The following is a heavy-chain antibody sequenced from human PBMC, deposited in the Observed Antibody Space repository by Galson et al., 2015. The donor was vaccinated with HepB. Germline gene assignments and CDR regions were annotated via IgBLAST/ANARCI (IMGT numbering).Heavy chain of an antibody. Sequence: SPRLSCAVSGFTFNSYSLNWVRQAPGKGLEWVSSISSSSSYIYYADSVKGRFTISRDNAKNSLYLQMNSLRAEDTAVYYCARKVDVDYWGQGTLVTVSS. D-gene: IGHD2-2*01. V-gene: IGHV3-21*01. CDR3: ARKVDVDY. CDR2: ISSSSSYI. CDR1: GFTFNSYS. J-gene: IGHJ4*02.